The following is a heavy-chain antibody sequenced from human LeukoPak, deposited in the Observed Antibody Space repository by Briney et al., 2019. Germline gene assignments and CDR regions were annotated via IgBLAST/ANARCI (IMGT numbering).Heavy chain of an antibody. Sequence: ASVKVSCKASGYTFTSYDINWVRQATGQGLEWMGYMDPDSGVTAYAQKFQGRVTITRNTSINTAYMEVTSLRSDDTAVYYCARGGGTDLWGQGTLVTVSS. V-gene: IGHV1-8*03. CDR1: GYTFTSYD. CDR2: MDPDSGVT. D-gene: IGHD1-7*01. J-gene: IGHJ5*02. CDR3: ARGGGTDL.